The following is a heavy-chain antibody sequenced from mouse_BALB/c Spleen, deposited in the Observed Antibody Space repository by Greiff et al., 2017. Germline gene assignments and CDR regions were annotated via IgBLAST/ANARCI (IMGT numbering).Heavy chain of an antibody. CDR1: GYTFTSYW. Sequence: QVQLKQPGAELVRPGASVKLSCKASGYTFTSYWINWVKQRPGQGLEWIGNIYPSDSYTNYNQKFKDKATLTVDKSSSTAYMQLSSPTSEDSAVYYCTRSGGNYAMDYWGQGTSVTVSS. D-gene: IGHD1-1*02. V-gene: IGHV1-69*02. CDR2: IYPSDSYT. CDR3: TRSGGNYAMDY. J-gene: IGHJ4*01.